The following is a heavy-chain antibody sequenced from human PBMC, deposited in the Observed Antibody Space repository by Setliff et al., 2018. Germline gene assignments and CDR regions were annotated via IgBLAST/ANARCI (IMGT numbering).Heavy chain of an antibody. CDR1: GGSVGNSYYY. D-gene: IGHD2-21*01. V-gene: IGHV4-4*02. Sequence: SETLSLTCTVSGGSVGNSYYYWTWVRQPPGKGLEWIGEIYHSGSINYNPSLKSRVTMSVDKSKNQFSLKLTSVTAADTTVYYCARGLEGEDYFYYMDVWGKGNTVTVSS. CDR2: IYHSGSI. CDR3: ARGLEGEDYFYYMDV. J-gene: IGHJ6*03.